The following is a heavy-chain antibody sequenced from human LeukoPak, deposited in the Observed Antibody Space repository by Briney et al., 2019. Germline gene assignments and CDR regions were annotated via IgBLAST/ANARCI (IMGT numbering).Heavy chain of an antibody. CDR1: GFTFSIYA. V-gene: IGHV3-23*01. CDR3: ARDRPNHYGSDGHYYRRDGDY. J-gene: IGHJ4*02. D-gene: IGHD3-10*01. CDR2: ITSRGEST. Sequence: GGSLRLSCAASGFTFSIYAMSWVRQAPGKRLQWVSSITSRGESTWYVDSVKGRFTITRDNSENTLYLQMHSLRAEDTAVYYCARDRPNHYGSDGHYYRRDGDYWGRGTLVSVSS.